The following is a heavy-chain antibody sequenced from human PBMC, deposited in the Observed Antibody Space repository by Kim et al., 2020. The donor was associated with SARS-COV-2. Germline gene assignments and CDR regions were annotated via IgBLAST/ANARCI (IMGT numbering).Heavy chain of an antibody. CDR3: AKSRSSPRPGDYGYYYYGMDV. CDR2: ISGSGGST. Sequence: GGSLRLSCAASGFTFSSYAMSWVRQAPGKGLEWVSAISGSGGSTYYADSVKGRFTISRDNSKNTLYLQMNSLRAEDTAVYYCAKSRSSPRPGDYGYYYYGMDVWGQGTTVTVSS. J-gene: IGHJ6*02. D-gene: IGHD4-17*01. CDR1: GFTFSSYA. V-gene: IGHV3-23*01.